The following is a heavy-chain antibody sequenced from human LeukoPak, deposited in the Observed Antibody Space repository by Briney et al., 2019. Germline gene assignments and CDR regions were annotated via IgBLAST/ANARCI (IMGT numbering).Heavy chain of an antibody. CDR2: IYHSGGT. V-gene: IGHV4-30-2*05. Sequence: SQTLSLTCAVSGGSISSGGYSWSWIRQPPGKGLEWIGYIYHSGGTYYNPSLKSRVTISGDTSKKQFSLKLSSVTAADTAVYYCARLTYYYDDGGYAFDYWGQGTLVTVSS. CDR1: GGSISSGGYS. CDR3: ARLTYYYDDGGYAFDY. J-gene: IGHJ4*02. D-gene: IGHD3-22*01.